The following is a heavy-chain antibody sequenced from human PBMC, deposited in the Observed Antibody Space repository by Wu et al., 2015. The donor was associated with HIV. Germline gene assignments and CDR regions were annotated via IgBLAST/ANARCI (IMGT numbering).Heavy chain of an antibody. CDR1: TYSFSSFA. D-gene: IGHD3-22*01. J-gene: IGHJ4*02. V-gene: IGHV1-18*01. CDR2: INPYNGNT. Sequence: ASVRVSCKASTYSFSSFAITWVRQAPGQGLEWMGWINPYNGNTNYAQNVQGRVTMTTDTSTSTAYMELKSLRSDDTAVYFCARGHYYDTSSSPMYWGPGTRVTVSS. CDR3: ARGHYYDTSSSPMY.